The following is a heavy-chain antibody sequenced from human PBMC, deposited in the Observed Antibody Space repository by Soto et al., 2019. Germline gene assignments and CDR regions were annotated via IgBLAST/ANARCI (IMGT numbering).Heavy chain of an antibody. CDR2: ILPILGIA. J-gene: IGHJ4*02. CDR1: GGTFSSYT. V-gene: IGHV1-69*02. D-gene: IGHD4-17*01. Sequence: QVQLVQSGAEVKKPGSSVKVSCKASGGTFSSYTISWVRQAPGQGLEWMGRILPILGIANYAQKFQGRVTITADKSTSTAYMELSSLRSEDTAVYYCATKGETVTTEDYWGQGTLVTVSS. CDR3: ATKGETVTTEDY.